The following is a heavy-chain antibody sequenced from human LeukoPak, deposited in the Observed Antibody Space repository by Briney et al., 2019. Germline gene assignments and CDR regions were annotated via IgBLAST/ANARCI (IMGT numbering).Heavy chain of an antibody. Sequence: GESLKISCKVSGYSFPSHWITWVRQVPGKGLEWMGRIAPSDSYTNYNPSFEGHVTMSVEKSITTVYLQWSSLKASDTAMYYCVRQPPGVYDTTQNWFDPWGQGTLVTVSS. CDR1: GYSFPSHW. D-gene: IGHD3-22*01. J-gene: IGHJ5*02. V-gene: IGHV5-10-1*01. CDR3: VRQPPGVYDTTQNWFDP. CDR2: IAPSDSYT.